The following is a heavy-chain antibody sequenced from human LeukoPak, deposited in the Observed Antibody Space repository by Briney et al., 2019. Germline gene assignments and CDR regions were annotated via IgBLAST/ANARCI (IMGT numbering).Heavy chain of an antibody. D-gene: IGHD1-26*01. V-gene: IGHV3-21*01. CDR3: ARGVGGSGSYPNWFDP. J-gene: IGHJ5*02. CDR1: GFTFSSYS. Sequence: GGSLRLSCAASGFTFSSYSMNWVRQAPGKGLEWVSSISSSSSYIYYADSVKGRFTISRDNAKNSLYLQMNSLRAEDTAVYYCARGVGGSGSYPNWFDPWGQGTLVTVSS. CDR2: ISSSSSYI.